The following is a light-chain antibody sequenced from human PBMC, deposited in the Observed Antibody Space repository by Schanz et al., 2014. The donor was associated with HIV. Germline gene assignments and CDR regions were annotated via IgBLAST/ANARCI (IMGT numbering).Light chain of an antibody. Sequence: SVLTQPPSVSAAPGQKVTISCSGSSSNIGAGYDVHWSQQLPGTAPILLIYGNNNRPSGVPDRFSGSKSGTSASLAITGLQAEDEADYYCTAWDDSLSGYVFRTGTKLTVL. CDR3: TAWDDSLSGYV. J-gene: IGLJ1*01. CDR1: SSNIGAGYD. CDR2: GNN. V-gene: IGLV1-40*01.